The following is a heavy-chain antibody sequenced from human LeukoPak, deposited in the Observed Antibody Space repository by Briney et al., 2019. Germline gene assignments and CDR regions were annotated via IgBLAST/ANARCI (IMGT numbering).Heavy chain of an antibody. D-gene: IGHD3-22*01. CDR1: GGSISSGGYY. V-gene: IGHV4-31*03. CDR2: IYYSGST. Sequence: SETLSLTCTVSGGSISSGGYYWSWIRQHPGKGLEWIGYIYYSGSTYYNPSLKSRVTISVDTSKNQFSLKLSSATAADTAVYYCAGGGYYDSSGYPGHYFDYWGQGTLVTVSS. J-gene: IGHJ4*02. CDR3: AGGGYYDSSGYPGHYFDY.